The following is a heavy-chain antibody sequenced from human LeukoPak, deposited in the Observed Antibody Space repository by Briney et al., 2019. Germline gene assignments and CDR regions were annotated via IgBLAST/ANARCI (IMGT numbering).Heavy chain of an antibody. D-gene: IGHD4-17*01. Sequence: SETLSLTCTVSGGSFSGYYWSWIRQPPGKGLEWIGYVYYSGSTTDSTPSLRSRVTVSVDSSKTQFSLNLYSVTPADTAAYYCARQMTTLPLRRTFDLWGQGTMVTVSS. CDR1: GGSFSGYY. CDR3: ARQMTTLPLRRTFDL. V-gene: IGHV4-59*01. CDR2: VYYSGSTT. J-gene: IGHJ3*01.